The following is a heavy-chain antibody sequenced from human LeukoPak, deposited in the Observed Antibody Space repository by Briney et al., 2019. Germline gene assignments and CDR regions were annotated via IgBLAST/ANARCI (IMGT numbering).Heavy chain of an antibody. J-gene: IGHJ5*02. CDR1: GDSVSSNRAA. CDR2: TYYRSKWYN. D-gene: IGHD3-16*02. V-gene: IGHV6-1*01. CDR3: AREASGSYQNWFDP. Sequence: SQTLSLTCAISGDSVSSNRAAWNWIRQSPSRGLEWLGRTYYRSKWYNDYAVSVKSRITINPDTSKNQFSLQLNSVTPGDPAVYYCAREASGSYQNWFDPWGQGTLVTVSS.